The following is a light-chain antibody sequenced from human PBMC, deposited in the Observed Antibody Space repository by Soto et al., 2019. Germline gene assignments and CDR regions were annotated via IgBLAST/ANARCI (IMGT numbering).Light chain of an antibody. V-gene: IGKV3-15*01. Sequence: EIVMTQSPATLPVSPGERATLSCRASQSVSSNLAWYQQKPGQAPRPLIYGASTRATGIPARFSGSGSGTEFTLTISSLQSEDFAVYYCQQYNNWPRTFGQGTKVDIK. CDR1: QSVSSN. CDR3: QQYNNWPRT. CDR2: GAS. J-gene: IGKJ1*01.